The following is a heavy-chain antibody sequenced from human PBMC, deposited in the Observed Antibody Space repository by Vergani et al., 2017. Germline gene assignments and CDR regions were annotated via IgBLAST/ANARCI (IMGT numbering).Heavy chain of an antibody. J-gene: IGHJ4*02. CDR2: VLFDGSNE. D-gene: IGHD2-15*01. V-gene: IGHV3-30*02. Sequence: QVQLVQSGGGVVHPGGSLRLSCVASGFTFNRYGMQWVRPAPGKGLEWVAYVLFDGSNEYYADAVKGRFIVSRDNSNDALYLQMNSLRTDDTAVYYCARDLAYCHEGSCALWGQGSVVTVSS. CDR1: GFTFNRYG. CDR3: ARDLAYCHEGSCAL.